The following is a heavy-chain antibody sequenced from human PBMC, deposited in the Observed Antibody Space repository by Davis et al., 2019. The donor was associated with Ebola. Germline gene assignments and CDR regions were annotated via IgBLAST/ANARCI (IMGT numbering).Heavy chain of an antibody. Sequence: GESLKISCAASGFTFSSYAMSWVRQAPGKGLEWVSAISGSGGSTYYADSVKGRFTISRDNSKNALYLQMNSLRAEDTAVYYCAKDTFQYGSGSYNWFDPWGQGTLVTVSS. J-gene: IGHJ5*02. V-gene: IGHV3-23*01. CDR3: AKDTFQYGSGSYNWFDP. D-gene: IGHD3-10*01. CDR1: GFTFSSYA. CDR2: ISGSGGST.